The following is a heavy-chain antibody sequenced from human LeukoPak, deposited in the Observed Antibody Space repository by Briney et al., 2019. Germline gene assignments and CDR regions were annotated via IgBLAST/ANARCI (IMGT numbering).Heavy chain of an antibody. Sequence: ASVRVSCKASGYTFTSYDINWVRQATGQGLEWMGWMNPNSGNTGYAQKFQGRVTITRNTSISTAYMELSSLRSEDTAVYYCARLFTPRYCSTTSCYWKGWFDPWGQGTLVTVSS. CDR3: ARLFTPRYCSTTSCYWKGWFDP. CDR2: MNPNSGNT. V-gene: IGHV1-8*03. CDR1: GYTFTSYD. D-gene: IGHD2-2*01. J-gene: IGHJ5*02.